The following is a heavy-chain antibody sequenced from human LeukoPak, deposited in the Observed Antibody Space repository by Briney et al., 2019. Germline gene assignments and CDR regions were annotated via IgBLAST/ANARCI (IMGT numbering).Heavy chain of an antibody. D-gene: IGHD6-19*01. Sequence: SQTLSLTCTVSGASISSDTYFWSWIRQPAGKGLEWIGRISSTGRTDYNPSLTSRVTISIDTSKNQLSMQLNPVTAADTAVYYCAKGAGPPWFDPWGQGTLVTVSS. V-gene: IGHV4-61*02. CDR2: ISSTGRT. J-gene: IGHJ5*02. CDR3: AKGAGPPWFDP. CDR1: GASISSDTYF.